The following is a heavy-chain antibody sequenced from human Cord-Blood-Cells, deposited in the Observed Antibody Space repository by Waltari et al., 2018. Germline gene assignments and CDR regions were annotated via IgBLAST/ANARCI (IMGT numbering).Heavy chain of an antibody. CDR3: ARRASSYYYDSSGFSYWYFDL. CDR1: GYSFTSYW. J-gene: IGHJ2*01. Sequence: EVQLVQSGAEVKKPGESLKISCKGSGYSFTSYWIGWVRQMPGKGLEWMGIIYPGDSDTRYSPPFQGQVTISADKSISTAYLQWSSLKASDTAMYYCARRASSYYYDSSGFSYWYFDLWGRGTLVTVSS. CDR2: IYPGDSDT. V-gene: IGHV5-51*01. D-gene: IGHD3-22*01.